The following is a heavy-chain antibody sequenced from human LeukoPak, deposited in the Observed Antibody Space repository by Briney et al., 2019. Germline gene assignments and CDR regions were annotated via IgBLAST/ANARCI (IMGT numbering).Heavy chain of an antibody. V-gene: IGHV4-59*01. Sequence: PSETLSLTCTVSGGSISSYYWSWIRQPPGKGLGWVGYIYYSGSTNYNPSLKSRVTISVDTSKNQFSLKLSSVTAADTAVHYCARDLGVVVATTTFDIWGQGTMVTVSS. CDR3: ARDLGVVVATTTFDI. J-gene: IGHJ3*02. CDR2: IYYSGST. D-gene: IGHD3-22*01. CDR1: GGSISSYY.